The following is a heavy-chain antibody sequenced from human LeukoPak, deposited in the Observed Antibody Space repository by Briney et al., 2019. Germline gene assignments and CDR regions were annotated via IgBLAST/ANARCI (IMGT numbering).Heavy chain of an antibody. Sequence: PGGSLRLSCAASGFTFDDYAMHWVRQAPGKGLEWVSLISGDGGSTYCADSVKGRFTISRDNSKSSLYLQMNSLRTEDTALYYCAKRNQVGYCSGGSCYDDWGQGTLVTVSS. D-gene: IGHD2-15*01. J-gene: IGHJ4*02. CDR2: ISGDGGST. V-gene: IGHV3-43*02. CDR3: AKRNQVGYCSGGSCYDD. CDR1: GFTFDDYA.